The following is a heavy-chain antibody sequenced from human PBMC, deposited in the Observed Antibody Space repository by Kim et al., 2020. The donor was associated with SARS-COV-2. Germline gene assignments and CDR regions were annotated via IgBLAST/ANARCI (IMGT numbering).Heavy chain of an antibody. V-gene: IGHV4-59*08. D-gene: IGHD6-19*01. CDR2: IYYSGST. CDR3: ARLVQHGWYGDYFDY. CDR1: GGSISSYY. Sequence: SETLSLTCTVSGGSISSYYWSWIRQPPGKGLEWIGYIYYSGSTNYNPSLKSRVTISVDTSKNQFSLKLSSVTAADTAVYYCARLVQHGWYGDYFDYWGQGTLVTVSS. J-gene: IGHJ4*02.